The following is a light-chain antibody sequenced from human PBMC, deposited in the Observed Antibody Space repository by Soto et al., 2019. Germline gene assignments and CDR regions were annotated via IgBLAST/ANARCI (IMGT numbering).Light chain of an antibody. CDR1: SSDVGGYNY. V-gene: IGLV2-14*01. J-gene: IGLJ2*01. Sequence: QSVLTQPASVSGSPGQSITISCTGTSSDVGGYNYVSWYQRHPGKAPKLMIYDVTNRPSGVSNRFSGSKSGNTASLTISGLQAEDEADYYCNSYTSSSTVVFGGGTQLTVL. CDR3: NSYTSSSTVV. CDR2: DVT.